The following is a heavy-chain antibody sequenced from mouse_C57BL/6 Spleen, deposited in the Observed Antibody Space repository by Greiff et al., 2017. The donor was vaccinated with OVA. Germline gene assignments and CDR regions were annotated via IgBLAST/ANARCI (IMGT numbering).Heavy chain of an antibody. CDR3: ARGDYYGSRDGFAY. V-gene: IGHV1-82*01. J-gene: IGHJ3*01. D-gene: IGHD1-1*01. CDR1: GYAFSSSW. Sequence: VQLQQSGPELVKPGASVKISCKASGYAFSSSWMNWVKQRPGKGLEWIGRIYPGDGDTNYNGKFKGKATLTADKSSSTADMQLSSLTSEDSAVYFCARGDYYGSRDGFAYWGQGTLVTVSA. CDR2: IYPGDGDT.